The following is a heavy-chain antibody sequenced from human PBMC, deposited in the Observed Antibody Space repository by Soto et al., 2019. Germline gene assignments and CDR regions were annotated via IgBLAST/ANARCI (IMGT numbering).Heavy chain of an antibody. CDR2: ITSERTTK. CDR3: AKDKSSGHSGWFDP. Sequence: PGGSLRLSCAASGFTFRSYAMSWVRQALGKGLEWVSVITSERTTKYYADSVKGRFTISRDNYQNTLYLQMNSLRAEDTAVYYCAKDKSSGHSGWFDPWGQGTLVTVSS. D-gene: IGHD3-10*01. V-gene: IGHV3-30*18. J-gene: IGHJ5*02. CDR1: GFTFRSYA.